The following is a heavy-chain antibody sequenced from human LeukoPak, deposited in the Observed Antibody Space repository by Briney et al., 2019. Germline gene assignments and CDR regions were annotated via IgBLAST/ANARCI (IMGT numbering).Heavy chain of an antibody. CDR3: ARARITMIVEAFDM. J-gene: IGHJ3*02. CDR2: MNYRGRA. CDR1: GGFMSSSSYY. Sequence: AETLSLTCTVSGGFMSSSSYYWGWIRRPRGKGLEWIGSMNYRGRAYETPSRKSRVTISVDTSTNQFSRKLSSVTAADTDVYSCARARITMIVEAFDMWGQGTMVTVSS. V-gene: IGHV4-39*01. D-gene: IGHD3-22*01.